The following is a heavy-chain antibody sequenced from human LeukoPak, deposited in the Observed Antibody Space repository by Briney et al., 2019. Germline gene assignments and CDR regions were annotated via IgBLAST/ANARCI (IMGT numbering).Heavy chain of an antibody. V-gene: IGHV3-53*01. J-gene: IGHJ5*02. CDR2: IYSGGST. D-gene: IGHD3-22*01. CDR1: GFTVSSNY. CDR3: AKYSMIVVVNWFDP. Sequence: GESLRLSCAASGFTVSSNYMSWARQAPGKGLEWVSVIYSGGSTYYADSVKGRFIISRDNSKNTLYLQMNSLRAEDTAVYYCAKYSMIVVVNWFDPWGQGTLVTVSS.